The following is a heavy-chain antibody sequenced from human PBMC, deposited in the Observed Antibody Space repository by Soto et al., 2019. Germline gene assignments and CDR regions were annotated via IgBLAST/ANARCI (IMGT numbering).Heavy chain of an antibody. Sequence: QVQLVQPGAEVKKPGASVKFSCKASGYIFTNFYIHWVRQAPGQGLEWIGISNPNGGSTNYAQNFQGRVTMTRDTSTSTVYMDLSSLRSEDTDVYYCTRGLASGDYWGQGTLITVSS. D-gene: IGHD6-6*01. J-gene: IGHJ4*02. V-gene: IGHV1-46*03. CDR3: TRGLASGDY. CDR2: SNPNGGST. CDR1: GYIFTNFY.